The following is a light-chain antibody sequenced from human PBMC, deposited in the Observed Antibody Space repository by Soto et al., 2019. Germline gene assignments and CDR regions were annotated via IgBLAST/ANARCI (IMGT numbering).Light chain of an antibody. CDR1: QTIGKY. Sequence: RGSQTIGKYLNWYQQQPGKVPKLLIYDASYLQSGVPSRFSGSGSGTEFTLTISSLQPEDFATYYCQQSYSTPRTFGQGTKVDIK. CDR2: DAS. J-gene: IGKJ1*01. CDR3: QQSYSTPRT. V-gene: IGKV1-39*01.